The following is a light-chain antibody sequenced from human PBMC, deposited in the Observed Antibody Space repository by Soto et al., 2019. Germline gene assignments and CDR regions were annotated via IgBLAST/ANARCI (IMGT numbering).Light chain of an antibody. Sequence: DVQMTQSPSSLSASVGGKVTITCRASQSILNHLSWYQQRPGKAPSLLISAASSLQGGVPSTFSGSGSGSDFHLTINSQQPEDFANYCCQQTYTTTRTFGQGTKVEIK. CDR2: AAS. CDR3: QQTYTTTRT. J-gene: IGKJ1*01. CDR1: QSILNH. V-gene: IGKV1-39*01.